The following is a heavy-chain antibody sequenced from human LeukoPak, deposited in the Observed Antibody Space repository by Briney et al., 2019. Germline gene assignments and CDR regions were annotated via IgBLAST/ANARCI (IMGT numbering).Heavy chain of an antibody. CDR3: ARLPMAVTPHVDH. V-gene: IGHV4-59*01. J-gene: IGHJ4*02. CDR1: GGSTTSYC. D-gene: IGHD4-23*01. CDR2: MYYSGST. Sequence: SETLSLTLTLTGGSTTSYCGSCIRQSAGLGMEWIGYMYYSGSTKYNPSLKSRVTISVDTSENQFSLKLSSVTAADTAVYYCARLPMAVTPHVDHWGQGPLVTVPS.